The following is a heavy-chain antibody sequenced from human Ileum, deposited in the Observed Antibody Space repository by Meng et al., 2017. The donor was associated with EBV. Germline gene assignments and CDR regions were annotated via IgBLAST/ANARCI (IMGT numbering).Heavy chain of an antibody. V-gene: IGHV4-39*01. J-gene: IGHJ4*02. D-gene: IGHD3-3*01. CDR2: IYYSGST. CDR3: ARRYYGVPFDN. Sequence: LQLHESGPGLVNPSETLSLTCAVSGDSISSSNPGWGWIPQPPGKGLEWVGTIYYSGSTFYNPSLKSRVTISLDTSKNQFSLKVSSVTAADTAVYYCARRYYGVPFDNWGQGTLVTVSS. CDR1: GDSISSSNPG.